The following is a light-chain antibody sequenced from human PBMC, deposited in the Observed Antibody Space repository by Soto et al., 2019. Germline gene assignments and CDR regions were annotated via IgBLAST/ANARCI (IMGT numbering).Light chain of an antibody. Sequence: EIVLTHSPATLSLSPWEIATLSCRASQSVSSYLAWYQQKPGQAPRLLIYDASNRATGIPARFSGSGSGTDFTLTISRLEPEDFGVYYCQQYGSSPTWTFGHGTKVDIK. V-gene: IGKV3-20*01. CDR3: QQYGSSPTWT. CDR1: QSVSSY. CDR2: DAS. J-gene: IGKJ1*01.